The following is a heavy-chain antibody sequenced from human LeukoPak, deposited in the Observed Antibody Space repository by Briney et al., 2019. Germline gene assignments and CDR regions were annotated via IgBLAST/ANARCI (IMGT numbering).Heavy chain of an antibody. V-gene: IGHV3-33*01. J-gene: IGHJ3*02. CDR3: ARDRTPQYYDSSGYYDFDAFDI. Sequence: GGSLRLSCAASGFTFSSYGVHWVRQAPGKGLEWVAVIWYDGSNKYYADSVKGRFTISRDNSKNTLYLQMNSLRAEDTAVHYCARDRTPQYYDSSGYYDFDAFDIWGQGTMVTVSS. CDR2: IWYDGSNK. D-gene: IGHD3-22*01. CDR1: GFTFSSYG.